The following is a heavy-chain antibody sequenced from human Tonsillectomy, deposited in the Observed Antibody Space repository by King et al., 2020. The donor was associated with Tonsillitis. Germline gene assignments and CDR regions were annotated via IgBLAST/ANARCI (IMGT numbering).Heavy chain of an antibody. V-gene: IGHV3-21*01. J-gene: IGHJ4*02. Sequence: VQLVESGGGLVKPGGSLGLSCAASGFTFSRFYMNWVRQAPGKGLEWVSSISESNDHIYYADSVKGRFTISRDNARNSLFLQMNSLRAEDTAVYYCTRGVAGDEYWGQGTLVAVSS. CDR2: ISESNDHI. D-gene: IGHD6-19*01. CDR3: TRGVAGDEY. CDR1: GFTFSRFY.